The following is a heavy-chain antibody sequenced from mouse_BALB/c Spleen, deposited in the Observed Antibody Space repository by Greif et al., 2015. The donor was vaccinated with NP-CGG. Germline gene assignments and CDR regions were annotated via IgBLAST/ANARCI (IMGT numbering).Heavy chain of an antibody. CDR1: GYTFTSYW. Sequence: VQLQQSGAELVKPGASVKLSCKASGYTFTSYWMHWVKQRPGQGLEWIGEINPSNGRTNYNEKFKSKATLTVDKSSSTAYMQLSSLTSEDSAVYYCAGGSSFPLWFDVWGAGTTVTVSS. D-gene: IGHD1-1*01. V-gene: IGHV1S81*02. J-gene: IGHJ1*01. CDR3: AGGSSFPLWFDV. CDR2: INPSNGRT.